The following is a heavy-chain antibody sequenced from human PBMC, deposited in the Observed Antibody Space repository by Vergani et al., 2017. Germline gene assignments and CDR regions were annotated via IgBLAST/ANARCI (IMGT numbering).Heavy chain of an antibody. CDR1: GGSISSYY. V-gene: IGHV4-59*01. Sequence: QVQLQESGPGLVKPSETLYLTCTVSGGSISSYYWSWIRQPPGKGLEWIGYIYYSGSTNYNPSLKSRVTISVDTSKNQFSLKLSSVTAADTAVYYCARAAGQLVRTFDYWGQGTLVTVSS. D-gene: IGHD6-13*01. J-gene: IGHJ4*02. CDR3: ARAAGQLVRTFDY. CDR2: IYYSGST.